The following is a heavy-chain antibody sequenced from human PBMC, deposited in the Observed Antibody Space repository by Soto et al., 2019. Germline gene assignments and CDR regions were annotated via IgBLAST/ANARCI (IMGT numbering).Heavy chain of an antibody. D-gene: IGHD7-27*01. CDR3: ARPLSHLKTGSLDP. CDR2: ISGDGSNE. J-gene: IGHJ5*02. CDR1: GFTFINYA. V-gene: IGHV3-30-3*01. Sequence: QEQLVESGGGVVQPGRSLRLSCRVSGFTFINYAMHWVRQAPGKGLEWVALISGDGSNEYYADTVKGRFTISRDNSRNPLYLQMTSLRADDTAAYYSARPLSHLKTGSLDPWGQATLVTVSS.